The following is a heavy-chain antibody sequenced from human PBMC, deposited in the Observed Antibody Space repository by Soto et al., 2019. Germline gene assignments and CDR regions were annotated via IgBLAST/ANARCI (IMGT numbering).Heavy chain of an antibody. V-gene: IGHV3-53*01. Sequence: QLVESGGGLFQAGGSTRLSGLASGFTVSRYDMAWVRQAPGKGLEWASIIQTGGATYYTDSAQGRFTISRDNSRNTVYLQMSSLRVEDTGVYSCVRVLYDSGVVDFWGQGSPITVS. J-gene: IGHJ4*02. D-gene: IGHD5-12*01. CDR3: VRVLYDSGVVDF. CDR1: GFTVSRYD. CDR2: IQTGGAT.